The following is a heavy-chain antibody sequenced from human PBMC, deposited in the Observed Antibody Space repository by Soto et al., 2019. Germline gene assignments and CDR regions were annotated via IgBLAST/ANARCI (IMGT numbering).Heavy chain of an antibody. CDR3: ARDGGGVVVTAIRDAFDI. J-gene: IGHJ3*02. D-gene: IGHD2-21*02. V-gene: IGHV4-31*03. CDR2: IYYSGST. CDR1: GGSISSGGYY. Sequence: QVQLQESGPGLVKPSQTLSLTCTVSGGSISSGGYYWSWIRQHPGKGLEWIGYIYYSGSTYYNPSLKSRVTISVDTSKXQXXXKLSSVTAADTAVYYCARDGGGVVVTAIRDAFDIWGQGTMVTVSS.